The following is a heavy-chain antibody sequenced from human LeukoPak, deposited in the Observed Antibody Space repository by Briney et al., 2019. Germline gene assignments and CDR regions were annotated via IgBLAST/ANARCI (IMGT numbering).Heavy chain of an antibody. CDR3: ARESYARDGYNILRYFDL. V-gene: IGHV4-34*01. J-gene: IGHJ2*01. D-gene: IGHD5-24*01. Sequence: SETLSLTCAVYGGSFSGYYWSWIRQPPGKGLEWTGEINHSGSTNYNPSLKSRVTISVDTSKNQFSLKLSSVTAADTAVYYCARESYARDGYNILRYFDLWGRGTLVTVSS. CDR2: INHSGST. CDR1: GGSFSGYY.